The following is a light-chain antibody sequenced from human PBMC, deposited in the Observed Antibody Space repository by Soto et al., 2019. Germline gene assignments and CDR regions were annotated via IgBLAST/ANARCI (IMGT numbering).Light chain of an antibody. Sequence: QSALTQPPSVSGSPGQSVTISCTGTSTDFVTYNRVSWYQQPPGTAPKLIIYVARNRPSGVPARFSGSKSGNTASLTISGLRAADGGDYYCSLYTSENTYVFGTGTKLTVL. CDR1: STDFVTYNR. V-gene: IGLV2-18*01. CDR2: VAR. CDR3: SLYTSENTYV. J-gene: IGLJ1*01.